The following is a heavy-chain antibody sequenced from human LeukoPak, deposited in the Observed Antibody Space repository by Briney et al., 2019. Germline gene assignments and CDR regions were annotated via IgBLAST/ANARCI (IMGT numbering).Heavy chain of an antibody. Sequence: GGSLRLSCADSGFTVSSDSMSWVRQAPGKGLEWVSIIYSGGNTFHADSVKARFSISRDESRDTVYLQMNSLRAEDTAVYYCAREKGIVGPFDYWGQGTLVTVSS. D-gene: IGHD1-26*01. J-gene: IGHJ4*02. CDR1: GFTVSSDS. V-gene: IGHV3-66*01. CDR3: AREKGIVGPFDY. CDR2: IYSGGNT.